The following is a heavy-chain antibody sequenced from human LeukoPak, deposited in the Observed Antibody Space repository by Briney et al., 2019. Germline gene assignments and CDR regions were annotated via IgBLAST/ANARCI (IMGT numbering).Heavy chain of an antibody. Sequence: GGSLRLSCAASGFNFSDYYMSWIRQAPGKGLEWVSYISSSGFSTYYAGSVKRRFTISRDNARNSLYLQMNSLAPEDTALYYCARGKRRFDYWGQGTLVSVSS. J-gene: IGHJ4*02. CDR2: ISSSGFST. V-gene: IGHV3-11*01. CDR3: ARGKRRFDY. CDR1: GFNFSDYY.